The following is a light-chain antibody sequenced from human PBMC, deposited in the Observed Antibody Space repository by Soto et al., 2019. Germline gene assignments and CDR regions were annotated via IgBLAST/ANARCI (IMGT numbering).Light chain of an antibody. CDR1: QSISSY. CDR3: QQSYSTPLT. CDR2: AAS. J-gene: IGKJ4*01. V-gene: IGKV1-39*01. Sequence: DIQMTQSPSSLSASVGDRVTITCRASQSISSYLNWYQQKPGKAPKLLIYAASSLQSGVPSRVSRSGFGTAFTLTISSLQPEDFATYYWQQSYSTPLTFGGGTKVEIK.